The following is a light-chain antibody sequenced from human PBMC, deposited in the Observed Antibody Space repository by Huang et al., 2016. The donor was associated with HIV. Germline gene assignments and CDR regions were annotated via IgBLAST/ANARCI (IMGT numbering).Light chain of an antibody. Sequence: EIVLTQSPATLSLSPGESATLYCRASQSVSSYLAWYQHKPGQVPRLLIYDASNRSTGIPARCSGSASGTDFTLTISSLEPEDSAVYYCQQRSNWPWITFGQGTRLEIK. CDR2: DAS. J-gene: IGKJ5*01. V-gene: IGKV3-11*01. CDR1: QSVSSY. CDR3: QQRSNWPWIT.